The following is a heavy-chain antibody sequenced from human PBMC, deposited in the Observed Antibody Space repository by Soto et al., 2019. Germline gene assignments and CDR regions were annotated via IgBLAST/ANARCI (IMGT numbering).Heavy chain of an antibody. D-gene: IGHD3-22*01. CDR1: GYTLTELS. V-gene: IGHV1-24*01. Sequence: ASVKVSCKVSGYTLTELSMHWVRQAPGKGLEWMGGFDPEDGETIYAQKLQGRVTMTEDTSTDTAYMELSSLRSEDTAVYYCATFPLTYYYDSSGHYRDYWGQGTLVTVSS. CDR3: ATFPLTYYYDSSGHYRDY. CDR2: FDPEDGET. J-gene: IGHJ4*02.